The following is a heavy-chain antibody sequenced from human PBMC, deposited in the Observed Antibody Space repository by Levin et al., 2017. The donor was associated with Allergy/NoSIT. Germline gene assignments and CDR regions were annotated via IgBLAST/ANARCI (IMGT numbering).Heavy chain of an antibody. V-gene: IGHV3-33*01. D-gene: IGHD7-27*01. CDR2: IWYDGSNK. CDR3: ARDWGDYGMDV. CDR1: GFTFSSYG. J-gene: IGHJ6*02. Sequence: GESLKISCATSGFTFSSYGMHWVRQAPGKGLEWVAVIWYDGSNKYYADSVKGRFTISRDNSKNTLYVQVNSLRAEDTAVYYCARDWGDYGMDVWGQGTTVIVSS.